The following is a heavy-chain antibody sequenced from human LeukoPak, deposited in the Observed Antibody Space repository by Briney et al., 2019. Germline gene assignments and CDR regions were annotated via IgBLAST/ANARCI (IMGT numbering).Heavy chain of an antibody. CDR2: ISSSSSYI. D-gene: IGHD1-26*01. CDR1: GFTFSSYS. V-gene: IGHV3-21*01. J-gene: IGHJ4*02. Sequence: GGSLRLSCAASGFTFSSYSMNWVRQAPGKGLEWVSSISSSSSYIYYADSVKARFTISRDNAKNSLYLQMNSLRAEDTAVYYCARGIVGARGYWGQGTLVTVSS. CDR3: ARGIVGARGY.